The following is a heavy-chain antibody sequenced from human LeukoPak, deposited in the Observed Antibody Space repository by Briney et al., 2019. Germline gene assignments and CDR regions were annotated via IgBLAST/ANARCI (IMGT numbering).Heavy chain of an antibody. CDR3: ARGVVGATVDYYYMDV. CDR2: ISSSGDTI. J-gene: IGHJ6*03. CDR1: GFTFSDYY. Sequence: GGSLRLSCAASGFTFSDYYMSWIRQAPGKGLEWISYISSSGDTIFYADSVKGRFTISRDNAKNSLYLQMNSLRAEDTAVYYCARGVVGATVDYYYMDVWGKGTTVTISS. V-gene: IGHV3-11*04. D-gene: IGHD1-26*01.